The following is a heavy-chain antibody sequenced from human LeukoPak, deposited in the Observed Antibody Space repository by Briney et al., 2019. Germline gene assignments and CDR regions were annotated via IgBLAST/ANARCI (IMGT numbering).Heavy chain of an antibody. J-gene: IGHJ6*02. CDR3: AKLLTITTSHYYGLDV. CDR1: GFTFSSYW. V-gene: IGHV3-74*01. D-gene: IGHD5-24*01. CDR2: INSDGSST. Sequence: GGSLRLSCAASGFTFSSYWMHWVRQAPGKGLVWVSRINSDGSSTSHADSVKGRFTISRDNAKNTLYLQMNSLRAEDTAVYYCAKLLTITTSHYYGLDVWGQGTTVTVSS.